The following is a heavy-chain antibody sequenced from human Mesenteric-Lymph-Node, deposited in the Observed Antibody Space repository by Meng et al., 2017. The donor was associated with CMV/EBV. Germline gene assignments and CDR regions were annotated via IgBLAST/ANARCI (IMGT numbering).Heavy chain of an antibody. J-gene: IGHJ4*02. CDR2: IYPSDSDT. CDR1: GYSWADYW. Sequence: ESLMISCNSTGYSWADYWIGWVRQMSGKGLEWRGIIYPSDSDTRYSPSFQSEVAISADKSISAAYLQWSSLKATGTALYYCARPWGVWGQGTLVTVSS. CDR3: ARPWGV. D-gene: IGHD3-16*01. V-gene: IGHV5-51*01.